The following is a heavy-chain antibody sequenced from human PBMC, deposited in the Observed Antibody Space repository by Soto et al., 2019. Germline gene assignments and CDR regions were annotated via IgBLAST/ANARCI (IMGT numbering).Heavy chain of an antibody. CDR2: IHYSGTT. V-gene: IGHV4-59*01. CDR3: AAGEASSRNLAPYYLDF. D-gene: IGHD6-13*01. Sequence: TSETLSLTCTVSGGSMRNSFWTWIREPPGKGLEWIGYIHYSGTTSFFPSYNPSLRSRVTISEDTSKNQFSLKLLSVTTADTAVYFCAAGEASSRNLAPYYLDFWGQGTLVTVSS. J-gene: IGHJ4*02. CDR1: GGSMRNSF.